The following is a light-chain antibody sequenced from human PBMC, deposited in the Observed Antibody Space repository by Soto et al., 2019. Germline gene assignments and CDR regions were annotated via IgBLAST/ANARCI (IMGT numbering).Light chain of an antibody. J-gene: IGLJ1*01. CDR1: SSDVGGYNY. V-gene: IGLV2-14*01. CDR3: GSYASSTAYV. Sequence: SALTQPASVSGSPGQSITISCTGTSSDVGGYNYVSWYQLHPGKAPKLMVYEVSYRPSGVSSRFSGSKSANTASLTISGLQAEDEADYYCGSYASSTAYVFGTGTKVTVL. CDR2: EVS.